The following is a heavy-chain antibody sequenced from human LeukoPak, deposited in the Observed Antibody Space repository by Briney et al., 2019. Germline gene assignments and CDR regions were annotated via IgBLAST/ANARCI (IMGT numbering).Heavy chain of an antibody. CDR1: GYSFTSYW. D-gene: IGHD2-2*02. CDR3: ARAQGYCSSTSCYNYYYYMDV. V-gene: IGHV5-51*01. J-gene: IGHJ6*03. CDR2: IYPGDSDT. Sequence: GESLKLSWKGSGYSFTSYWLGWVRQMPGKGLEWMGVIYPGDSDTRYSPSFQGQVTISADKSISTAYLQWSSLKASDAAMYYCARAQGYCSSTSCYNYYYYMDVWGKGTTVTVSS.